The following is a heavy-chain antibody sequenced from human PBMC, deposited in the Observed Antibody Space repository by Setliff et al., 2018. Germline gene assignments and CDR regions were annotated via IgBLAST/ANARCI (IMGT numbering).Heavy chain of an antibody. CDR2: IYSGGTT. V-gene: IGHV4-59*02. CDR1: GGSVDSYY. Sequence: SETLSLTCTVSGGSVDSYYWSWIRQPPGRGLELIGYIYSGGTTDSKPSLKSRVNISVDTSKNHVSLKMTSVTAADTAVYYCACLQGGGQDFWGQGTLVTVSS. J-gene: IGHJ4*02. D-gene: IGHD3-16*01. CDR3: ACLQGGGQDF.